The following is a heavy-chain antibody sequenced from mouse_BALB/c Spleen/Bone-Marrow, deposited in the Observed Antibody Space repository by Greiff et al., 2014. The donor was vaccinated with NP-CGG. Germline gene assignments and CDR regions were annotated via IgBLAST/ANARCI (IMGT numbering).Heavy chain of an antibody. CDR2: IGSGGSYT. CDR1: GFTFSSYD. CDR3: SRLSYDYDGAWFAY. Sequence: VQLKESGGDLVRPGGSLKLSCAASGFTFSSYDMSWVRQTPDKRLEWVATIGSGGSYTYYPDSVKGRFTISRDNAKNTLCLQMSSLKSEDTAMYYCSRLSYDYDGAWFAYWGQGTLVTVSA. D-gene: IGHD2-4*01. V-gene: IGHV5-6*01. J-gene: IGHJ3*01.